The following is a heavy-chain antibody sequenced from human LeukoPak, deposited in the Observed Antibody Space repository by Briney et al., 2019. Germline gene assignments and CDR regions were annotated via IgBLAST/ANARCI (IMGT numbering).Heavy chain of an antibody. CDR1: GGTFSSYA. D-gene: IGHD4-17*01. J-gene: IGHJ4*02. CDR3: AREDYGDYRSVDY. CDR2: INAGNGNT. V-gene: IGHV1-3*01. Sequence: ASVKVSCEASGGTFSSYAISWVRQAPGQRLEWMGWINAGNGNTKYSQKFQGRVTITRDTSASTAYMELSSLRSEDTAVYYCAREDYGDYRSVDYWGQGTLVTVSS.